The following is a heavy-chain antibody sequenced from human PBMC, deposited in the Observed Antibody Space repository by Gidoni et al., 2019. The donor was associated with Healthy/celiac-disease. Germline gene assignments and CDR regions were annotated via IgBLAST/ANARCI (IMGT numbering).Heavy chain of an antibody. Sequence: EVQLVESGGGLVKPGGSLRLSFSASGFAFSSSRMNWVRQAPGKGLEWVSSISSSSSYIYYADSVKGRFTISRDNAKNSLYLQMNSLRAEDTAVYYCARVRVGVLRYFDWLRSDYGMDVWGQGTTVTVSS. J-gene: IGHJ6*02. CDR1: GFAFSSSR. CDR2: ISSSSSYI. CDR3: ARVRVGVLRYFDWLRSDYGMDV. V-gene: IGHV3-21*01. D-gene: IGHD3-9*01.